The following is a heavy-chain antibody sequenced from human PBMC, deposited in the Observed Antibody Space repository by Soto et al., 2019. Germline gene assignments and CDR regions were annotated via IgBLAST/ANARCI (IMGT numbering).Heavy chain of an antibody. Sequence: PGGSLRLSCAASGFTFDDYTMHWVRQAPGKGLEWVSLISCDGGSTYYADSVKGRFTISRDNSKNSLYLQMNSLRTEDTALYYCAKGRNYYDSSGYYPFGDYWGQGTLVTVSS. CDR1: GFTFDDYT. CDR3: AKGRNYYDSSGYYPFGDY. V-gene: IGHV3-43*01. D-gene: IGHD3-22*01. CDR2: ISCDGGST. J-gene: IGHJ4*02.